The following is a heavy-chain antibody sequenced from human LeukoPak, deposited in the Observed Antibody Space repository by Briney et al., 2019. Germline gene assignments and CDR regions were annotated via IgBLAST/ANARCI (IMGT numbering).Heavy chain of an antibody. CDR3: AKDLRIAAAGPLYYFDY. J-gene: IGHJ4*02. CDR2: IRYDGSNK. CDR1: GFTFSSYS. D-gene: IGHD6-13*01. V-gene: IGHV3-30*02. Sequence: GGSLRLSCAASGFTFSSYSMNWVRQAPGKGLEWVAFIRYDGSNKYYADSVKGRFTISRDNSKNTLYLQMNSLRAEDTAVYYCAKDLRIAAAGPLYYFDYWGQGTLVTVSS.